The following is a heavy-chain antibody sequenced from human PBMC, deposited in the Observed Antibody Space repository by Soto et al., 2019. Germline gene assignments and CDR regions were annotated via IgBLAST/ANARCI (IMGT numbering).Heavy chain of an antibody. J-gene: IGHJ4*02. Sequence: GGSLRLSCSASGFTFSSYAMHWVRQAPGKGLEYASSISTNGGRTHYADSVKGRFTISRDNSKNTLYLQMNSLRAEDTAVYYCGFGRILYYWGQGTLVTVSS. D-gene: IGHD2-15*01. V-gene: IGHV3-64*04. CDR3: GFGRILYY. CDR2: ISTNGGRT. CDR1: GFTFSSYA.